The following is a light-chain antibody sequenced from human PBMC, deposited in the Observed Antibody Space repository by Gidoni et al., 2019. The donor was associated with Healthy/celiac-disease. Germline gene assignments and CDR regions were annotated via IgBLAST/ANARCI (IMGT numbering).Light chain of an antibody. J-gene: IGKJ1*01. Sequence: DIVMTQSPDSLAVSLGERATINCKSSQCVLYSSNNKNYLAWYQQKPGQPPKLLIYWASTRESGVPDRFSGSGSGTDFTLTISSLQSEDVAVYYCQQYYSTPPTFXXXTKVEI. CDR2: WAS. CDR1: QCVLYSSNNKNY. V-gene: IGKV4-1*01. CDR3: QQYYSTPPT.